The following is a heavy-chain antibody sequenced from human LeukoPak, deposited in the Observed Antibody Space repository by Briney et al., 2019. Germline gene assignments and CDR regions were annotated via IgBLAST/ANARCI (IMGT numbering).Heavy chain of an antibody. CDR2: ISSSGNTK. D-gene: IGHD5-18*01. V-gene: IGHV3-48*04. CDR3: ARLRGYSYGYGDY. J-gene: IGHJ4*02. CDR1: GFTVSSYS. Sequence: PGGSLRLSCAASGFTVSSYSMNWVRQAPGKGLEWVSYISSSGNTKDYADSVKGRFTISRDNAKNSLYLQMVSLRAEDTAVYYCARLRGYSYGYGDYWGQGTLVTVSS.